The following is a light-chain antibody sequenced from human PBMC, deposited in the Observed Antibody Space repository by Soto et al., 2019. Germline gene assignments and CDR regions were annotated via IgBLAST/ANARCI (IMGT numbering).Light chain of an antibody. CDR1: QSITNSY. CDR2: GAS. Sequence: EIVLTQSPGTLSLSPGERATLSCRASQSITNSYLAWYQQKPGQAPRLLVYGASSRATGIPARFSGSGSGTDFTLTISRLEPEDFAVYYCQQYGSSRFTFGPGTKVDVK. V-gene: IGKV3-20*01. J-gene: IGKJ3*01. CDR3: QQYGSSRFT.